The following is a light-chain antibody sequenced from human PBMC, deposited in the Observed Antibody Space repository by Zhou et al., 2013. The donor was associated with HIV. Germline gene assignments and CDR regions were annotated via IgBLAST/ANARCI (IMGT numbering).Light chain of an antibody. V-gene: IGKV3-15*01. CDR1: QSVSSN. CDR2: GAF. Sequence: EFVLTQSPGTLSLSPGERATLSCRTSQSVSSNYLAWYQQKPGQAPRLLIYGAFSRATGIPARFSGSGSGTEFTLTISSLQSEDFAVYYCQQYNNWPPLTFGGGTKVEIK. J-gene: IGKJ4*01. CDR3: QQYNNWPPLT.